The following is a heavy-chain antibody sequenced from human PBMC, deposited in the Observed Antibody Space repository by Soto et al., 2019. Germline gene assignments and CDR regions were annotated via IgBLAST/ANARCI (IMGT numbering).Heavy chain of an antibody. J-gene: IGHJ4*02. CDR2: IYSAGSA. D-gene: IGHD6-13*01. V-gene: IGHV3-66*01. CDR3: ARVHSSSYRYFDY. Sequence: EVQLVESGGGLVQPGGSLRLSCAASGFTVSSYHMSWVRQAPGKGLEWVSVIYSAGSADFADSVKGRFTISRDNSKNTLYLQMSSLRAEDTAVYYCARVHSSSYRYFDYWGQGPLVTVSS. CDR1: GFTVSSYH.